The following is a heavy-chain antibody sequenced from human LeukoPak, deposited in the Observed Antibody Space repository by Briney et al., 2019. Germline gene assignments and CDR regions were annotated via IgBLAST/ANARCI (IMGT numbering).Heavy chain of an antibody. Sequence: GGSLRLSCAASGFTFSSYAMHWVRQAPGKGLEWVAVISYDGSNKYYADSVKGRFTISRDNSKNTLYLQMNSLRAEDTAVYYCARDFPGDYAGDYWGQGTLVTVSS. D-gene: IGHD4-17*01. V-gene: IGHV3-30*04. J-gene: IGHJ4*02. CDR1: GFTFSSYA. CDR3: ARDFPGDYAGDY. CDR2: ISYDGSNK.